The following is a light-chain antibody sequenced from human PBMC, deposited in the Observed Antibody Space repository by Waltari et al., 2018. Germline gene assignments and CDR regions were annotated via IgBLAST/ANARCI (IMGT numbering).Light chain of an antibody. Sequence: QLVLTQSPSASASLGASVKLTCTLSSGHSNYAIAWHQQQPEKRPRYLMKLNSDGTHNKGDGIPDRFSGSSSGAERYLTSSSLQSEDEADYYCQTWGTGIRVFGGGTKLTVL. CDR2: LNSDGTH. CDR1: SGHSNYA. V-gene: IGLV4-69*01. J-gene: IGLJ3*02. CDR3: QTWGTGIRV.